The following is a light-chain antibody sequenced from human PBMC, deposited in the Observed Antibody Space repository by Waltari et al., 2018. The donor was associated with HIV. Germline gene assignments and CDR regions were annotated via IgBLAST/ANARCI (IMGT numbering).Light chain of an antibody. Sequence: QSALTQPASVSGSPGQSIAISCTGTSSDVGGYNYVSCYQQHPGKVPKLMIFDVINRPSGVSQRFSGSNAGNTASRTISGRQAEDEADYYCSSYTSSSTYVFGTGTKVTVL. J-gene: IGLJ1*01. CDR1: SSDVGGYNY. V-gene: IGLV2-14*03. CDR2: DVI. CDR3: SSYTSSSTYV.